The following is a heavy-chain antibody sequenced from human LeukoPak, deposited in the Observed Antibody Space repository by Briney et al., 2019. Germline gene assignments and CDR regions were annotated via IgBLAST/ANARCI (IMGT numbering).Heavy chain of an antibody. J-gene: IGHJ6*03. V-gene: IGHV3-23*01. D-gene: IGHD7-27*01. CDR3: AKAPATGEGYYFYYMDV. Sequence: PGGSLGLSCAASGFASGFTFSDYAVSWVRQAPGKGPEWVASVNGRGATTYYADSVRGRFTISRDNSKNTLYLQMISLGADDTAVYFCAKAPATGEGYYFYYMDVWGKGTTVTVSS. CDR2: VNGRGATT. CDR1: GFTFSDYA.